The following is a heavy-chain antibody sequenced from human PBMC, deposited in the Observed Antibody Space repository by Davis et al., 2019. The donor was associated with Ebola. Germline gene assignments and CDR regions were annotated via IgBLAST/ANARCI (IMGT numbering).Heavy chain of an antibody. D-gene: IGHD3-3*01. CDR1: GFTFSSYS. J-gene: IGHJ2*01. CDR2: ISSSSSTI. Sequence: GESLKISCAASGFTFSSYSVNWVRQAPGKGLEWVSYISSSSSTIYYADSVKGRFTISRDNAKNSLYLQMNSLRDEDTAVYYCARDRTIFGVVTHWYFDLWGRGTLVTVSS. V-gene: IGHV3-48*02. CDR3: ARDRTIFGVVTHWYFDL.